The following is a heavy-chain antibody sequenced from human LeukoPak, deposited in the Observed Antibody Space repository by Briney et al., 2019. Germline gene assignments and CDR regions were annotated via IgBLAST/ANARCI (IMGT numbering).Heavy chain of an antibody. Sequence: SVKVSCKASGGTFSSYAISWVRQAPRQGLEWMGRIIPILGIANYAQKFQGRVTITADKSTSTAYMELSSLRSEDTAVYYCARGAGYSFDYWGQGTLVTVSS. J-gene: IGHJ4*02. V-gene: IGHV1-69*04. CDR1: GGTFSSYA. CDR3: ARGAGYSFDY. CDR2: IIPILGIA. D-gene: IGHD5-18*01.